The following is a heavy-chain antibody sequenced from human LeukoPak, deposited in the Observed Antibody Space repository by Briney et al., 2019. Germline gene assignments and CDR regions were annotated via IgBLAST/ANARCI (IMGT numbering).Heavy chain of an antibody. CDR3: ASPQYTSSGPFAY. D-gene: IGHD6-13*01. V-gene: IGHV1-2*02. CDR1: GYTFTGYY. Sequence: ASVKVSCKASGYTFTGYYMHWVRQAPGQGLEWMGWINPNSGGTNYAQKFQGRVTMTRDTSISTAYMELSRLRSDDTAVYYCASPQYTSSGPFAYWGQETLVTVSS. CDR2: INPNSGGT. J-gene: IGHJ4*02.